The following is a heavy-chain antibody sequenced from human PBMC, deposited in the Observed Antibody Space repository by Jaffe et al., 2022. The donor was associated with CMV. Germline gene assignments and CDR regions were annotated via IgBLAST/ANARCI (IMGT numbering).Heavy chain of an antibody. CDR1: GGTFSSYA. CDR3: ARDFSVPAAIRYYYYGMDV. CDR2: IIPIFGTA. J-gene: IGHJ6*02. Sequence: QVQLVQSGAEVKKPGSSVKVSCKASGGTFSSYAISWVRQAPGQGLEWMGGIIPIFGTANYAQKFQGRVTITADESTSTAYMELSSLRSEDTAVYYCARDFSVPAAIRYYYYGMDVWGQGTTVTVSS. D-gene: IGHD2-2*02. V-gene: IGHV1-69*01.